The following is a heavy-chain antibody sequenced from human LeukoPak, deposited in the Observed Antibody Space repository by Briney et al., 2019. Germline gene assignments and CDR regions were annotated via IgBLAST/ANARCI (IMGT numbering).Heavy chain of an antibody. CDR1: GGSVNSGTYY. Sequence: SETLSLTCTVSGGSVNSGTYYWSWIRQPPGKALEWIGYIYYSGNSNHNPSLQSRVTISVDTSKNQFSLKLSSVTTADTAVYYCATGGSGNFHDYWGQGTLVTVSS. V-gene: IGHV4-61*01. J-gene: IGHJ4*02. D-gene: IGHD3-10*01. CDR2: IYYSGNS. CDR3: ATGGSGNFHDY.